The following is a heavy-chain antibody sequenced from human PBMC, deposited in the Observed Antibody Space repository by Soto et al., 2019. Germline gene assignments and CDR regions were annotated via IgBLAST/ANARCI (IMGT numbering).Heavy chain of an antibody. CDR3: AKDKASTMIDWFDP. D-gene: IGHD3-22*01. CDR1: GFSFSSYP. V-gene: IGHV3-9*01. Sequence: VQLVESGGGVVQPGRSLRLSCAASGFSFSSYPMHWVRQAPGKGLEWVSGISWNSGSIGYADSVKGRFTISRDNAKNSLYLQMNSLRAEDTALYYCAKDKASTMIDWFDPWGQGTLVTVSS. J-gene: IGHJ5*02. CDR2: ISWNSGSI.